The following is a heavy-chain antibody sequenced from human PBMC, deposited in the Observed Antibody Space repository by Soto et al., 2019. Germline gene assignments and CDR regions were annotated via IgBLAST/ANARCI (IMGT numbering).Heavy chain of an antibody. V-gene: IGHV3-30-3*01. J-gene: IGHJ4*02. CDR2: ISYDGSNK. CDR3: ARDGGGSDWESIFDY. D-gene: IGHD5-12*01. CDR1: GFTFSSYA. Sequence: QVQLVESGGGVVQPGRSLRLSCAASGFTFSSYAMHWVRQAPGKGLEWVAVISYDGSNKYYADSVKGRFTISRDNSKNTLYLQMNSLRAEDTAVYYCARDGGGSDWESIFDYWGQGTLVTVSS.